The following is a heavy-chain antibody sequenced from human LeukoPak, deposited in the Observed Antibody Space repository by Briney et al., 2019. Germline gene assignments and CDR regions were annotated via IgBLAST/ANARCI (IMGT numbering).Heavy chain of an antibody. CDR2: VNADGGNT. CDR1: GFTFDNYR. D-gene: IGHD3-22*01. V-gene: IGHV3-23*01. Sequence: GGSLRLSCAASGFTFDNYRMSWVRQAPGKGLEWVSTVNADGGNTYYADSVKGRFTISRDNSKNTLYLQMNSLRAEDTAVYYCARGDSSAYAAFDIWGQGTMVTVSS. CDR3: ARGDSSAYAAFDI. J-gene: IGHJ3*02.